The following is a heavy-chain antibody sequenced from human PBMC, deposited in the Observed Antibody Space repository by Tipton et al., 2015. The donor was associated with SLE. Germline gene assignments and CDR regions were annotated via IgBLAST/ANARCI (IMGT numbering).Heavy chain of an antibody. Sequence: GLVKPSETLSLTCTVSGGSISSSSYYWSWIRQPPGKGLEWIGEINHSGSTNYNPSLKSRVTVSVDTSKNQFSLKLSSVTAADTAVYYCARRGLRALLFDYWGQGTLVTVSS. CDR1: GGSISSSSYY. V-gene: IGHV4-39*07. CDR3: ARRGLRALLFDY. D-gene: IGHD1-26*01. CDR2: INHSGST. J-gene: IGHJ4*02.